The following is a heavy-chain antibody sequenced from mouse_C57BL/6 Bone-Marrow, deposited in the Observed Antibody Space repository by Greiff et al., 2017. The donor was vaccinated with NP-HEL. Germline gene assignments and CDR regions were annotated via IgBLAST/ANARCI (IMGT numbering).Heavy chain of an antibody. D-gene: IGHD1-1*01. CDR2: IWRGGST. Sequence: QVQLQQSGPGLVQPSQSLSITCTVSGFSLTSYGVHWVRQSPGKGLEWLGVIWRGGSTDCNTAFISRLSISKDNSKSKVVFKRNSRQADDTAIDYCGRKYYGRSDCDVWGTGTTLTVSS. CDR3: GRKYYGRSDCDV. CDR1: GFSLTSYG. J-gene: IGHJ1*03. V-gene: IGHV2-2*01.